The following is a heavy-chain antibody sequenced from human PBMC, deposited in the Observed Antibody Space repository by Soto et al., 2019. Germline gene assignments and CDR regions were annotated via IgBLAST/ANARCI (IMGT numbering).Heavy chain of an antibody. D-gene: IGHD2-21*01. CDR1: GAALNSGNYY. V-gene: IGHV4-31*03. CDR2: IYVTGAV. Sequence: SETLSLTCSVSGAALNSGNYYWSWIRQVPGKGLEWIGHIYVTGAVDYNPSLRDRITISQDTSERQFSLNLRLVTAADTAVYYCARLRIATNNYKWFGTWGQGTMVTVSS. CDR3: ARLRIATNNYKWFGT. J-gene: IGHJ5*02.